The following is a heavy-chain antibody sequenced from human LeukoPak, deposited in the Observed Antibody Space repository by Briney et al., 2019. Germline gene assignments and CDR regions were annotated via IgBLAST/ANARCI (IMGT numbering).Heavy chain of an antibody. J-gene: IGHJ4*02. CDR2: ISSSSYI. CDR1: GFTFSSYS. D-gene: IGHD4-17*01. CDR3: ARDHYGDYVRYFDY. V-gene: IGHV3-21*01. Sequence: GGSLRLSCAASGFTFSSYSMNWVRQAPGKGLEWVSSISSSSYIYYAGSVKGRFTISRDNAKNSLYLQMNSLRAEDTAVYYCARDHYGDYVRYFDYWGQGTLVTVSS.